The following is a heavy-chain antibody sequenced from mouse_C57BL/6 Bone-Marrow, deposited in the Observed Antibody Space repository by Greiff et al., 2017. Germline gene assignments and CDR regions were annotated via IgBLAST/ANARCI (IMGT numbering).Heavy chain of an antibody. D-gene: IGHD1-1*01. CDR2: IDPENGDT. CDR3: TTLYYGSEAWFAY. CDR1: GFNIKDDY. J-gene: IGHJ3*01. Sequence: VQLKQSGADLVRPGASVKLSCTASGFNIKDDYMHWVKQRPEQGLEWIGWIDPENGDTEYASKFQGKATITADTSSNTAYLQLSSLTSEDTAVYYCTTLYYGSEAWFAYWGQGTLVTVSA. V-gene: IGHV14-4*01.